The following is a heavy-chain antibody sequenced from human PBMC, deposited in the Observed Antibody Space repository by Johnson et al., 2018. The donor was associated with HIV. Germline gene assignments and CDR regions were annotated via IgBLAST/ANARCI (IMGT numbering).Heavy chain of an antibody. CDR1: GFTFNSYA. V-gene: IGHV3-30*04. CDR2: ISYDGSNK. J-gene: IGHJ3*02. D-gene: IGHD3-10*01. CDR3: AGLAVRGSAGAFDI. Sequence: VQLVESGGGVDQPGRSLRLSCAASGFTFNSYAMHWVRQAPGKGLEWVAVISYDGSNKYYADSVKGRFTISRDNSKNTLYLQLNSLRAEDTALYYCAGLAVRGSAGAFDIWGQGTMVTVSS.